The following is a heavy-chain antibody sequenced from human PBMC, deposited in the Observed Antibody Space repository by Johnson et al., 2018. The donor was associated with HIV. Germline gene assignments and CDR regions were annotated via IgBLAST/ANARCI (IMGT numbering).Heavy chain of an antibody. Sequence: VQLVESGGGLVQPGGSLRLSCAASGFTFGRYWMHWVRQAPGQGLVWVSRINADGRSTTYADSVTGRFTTPRDHAQNTLYLQMTSLRAEDTAVYYCAKVSSQSSSWYDAFDIWGQGTMVTVSS. J-gene: IGHJ3*02. CDR1: GFTFGRYW. V-gene: IGHV3-74*01. D-gene: IGHD6-13*01. CDR2: INADGRST. CDR3: AKVSSQSSSWYDAFDI.